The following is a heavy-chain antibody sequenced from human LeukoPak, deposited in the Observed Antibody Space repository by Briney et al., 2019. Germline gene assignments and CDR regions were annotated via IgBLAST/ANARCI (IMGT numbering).Heavy chain of an antibody. V-gene: IGHV3-21*01. CDR3: ARESPGTTVFDY. J-gene: IGHJ4*02. CDR1: EFTFSYYS. CDR2: ISSSSDYI. D-gene: IGHD1-1*01. Sequence: GGSLRLSCAASEFTFSYYSMNWVRQAPGKGLEWVSSISSSSDYIYYADSVKGRFTISRDNAKNSLFLQMNSLRAEDTAVYYCARESPGTTVFDYWGQGTLVTVSS.